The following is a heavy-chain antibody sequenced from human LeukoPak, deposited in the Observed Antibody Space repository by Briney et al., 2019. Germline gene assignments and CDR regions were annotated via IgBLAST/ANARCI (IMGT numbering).Heavy chain of an antibody. CDR1: GGSISSSSYY. J-gene: IGHJ6*03. CDR2: IYYSGST. Sequence: PSETLSLTCTVSGGSISSSSYYWGWIRQPPGKGLEWIGSIYYSGSTYYNPSLKSRVTISVDTSKNQFSLKLSSVTAADTAVYFCARLGRWFGQFYMDVWGKGTTVTISS. CDR3: ARLGRWFGQFYMDV. D-gene: IGHD3-10*01. V-gene: IGHV4-39*01.